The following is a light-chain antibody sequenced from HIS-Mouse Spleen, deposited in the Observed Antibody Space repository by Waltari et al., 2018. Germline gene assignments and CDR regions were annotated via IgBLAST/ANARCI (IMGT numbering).Light chain of an antibody. J-gene: IGLJ2*01. CDR1: SSDVGGYNY. Sequence: QSALTQPPSASGSPGQSVTISCTGTSSDVGGYNYVSWYQQHPGKAPKLMIYEVSKRPSGCPDRFSGSKSGNTASLTVSGLQAEDEAEYYCSSYAGSNNFVVFGGGTKLTVL. CDR2: EVS. CDR3: SSYAGSNNFVV. V-gene: IGLV2-8*01.